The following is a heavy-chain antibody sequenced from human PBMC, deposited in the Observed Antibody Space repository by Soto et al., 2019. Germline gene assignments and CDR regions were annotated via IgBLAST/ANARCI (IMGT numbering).Heavy chain of an antibody. CDR2: ISYTGST. V-gene: IGHV4-61*01. CDR3: ARGDALNWFDP. J-gene: IGHJ5*02. CDR1: GGSVTSGTFF. Sequence: SETLSLTCSVSGGSVTSGTFFGIWIRQPPGKGLEWIGYISYTGSTNYNPSLKSRVTISTDTSKNQFSLKLSSVTAADTAIYYCARGDALNWFDPWGQGTLVTVSS.